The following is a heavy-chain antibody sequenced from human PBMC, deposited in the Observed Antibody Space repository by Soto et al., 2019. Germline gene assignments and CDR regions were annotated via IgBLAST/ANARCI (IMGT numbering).Heavy chain of an antibody. V-gene: IGHV3-30*18. CDR1: GFTFSSYG. J-gene: IGHJ4*02. D-gene: IGHD2-15*01. CDR2: ISYDGSNK. CDR3: AKGVVPLLYYFDY. Sequence: GGSLRLSCAASGFTFSSYGMHWVRQAPGKGLEWVAVISYDGSNKYYADSVKGRFTISRDNSKNTLYLQMNSLRAEDTAVYYCAKGVVPLLYYFDYWGQGTLVTVSS.